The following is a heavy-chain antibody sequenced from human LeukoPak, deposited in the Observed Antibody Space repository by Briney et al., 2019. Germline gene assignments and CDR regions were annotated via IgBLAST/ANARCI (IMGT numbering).Heavy chain of an antibody. CDR3: ARSAYCDC. CDR1: GFIFNSYA. V-gene: IGHV3-23*01. D-gene: IGHD2-15*01. Sequence: GGSLRLSCAASGFIFNSYAMSWVRQAPGKGLEWVSSMSGSGGRTDYADSVKGRFTISRDNSKNTVYLQMNSLRAEDTAVYYCARSAYCDCWGQGTLVTVSS. J-gene: IGHJ4*02. CDR2: MSGSGGRT.